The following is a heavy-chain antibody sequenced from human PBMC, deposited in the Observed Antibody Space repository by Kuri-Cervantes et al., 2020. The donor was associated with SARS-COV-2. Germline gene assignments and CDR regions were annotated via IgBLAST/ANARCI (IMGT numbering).Heavy chain of an antibody. CDR1: GYSISSGYY. CDR3: ARNVKYRQQYYHMDV. J-gene: IGHJ6*03. Sequence: SETLSLTCAVSGYSISSGYYWGWIRQPPGKGLEWIGSIYHSGSTYYNPSLKSRVTISVDTSKHQFSLKLGSVTAADTAVYYCARNVKYRQQYYHMDVWGKGTTVTVSS. V-gene: IGHV4-38-2*01. CDR2: IYHSGST. D-gene: IGHD6-6*01.